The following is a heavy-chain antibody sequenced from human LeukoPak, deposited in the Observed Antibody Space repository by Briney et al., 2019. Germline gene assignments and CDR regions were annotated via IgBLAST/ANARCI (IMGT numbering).Heavy chain of an antibody. J-gene: IGHJ4*02. CDR1: GYSISSGYY. CDR3: ARDVASVTTVTPGNY. Sequence: SETLSLTCTVSGYSISSGYYWSWIRQPPGKGLEWIGYIYYSGSTYYNPSLKSRVTISVDTSKNQFSLKLSSVTAADTAVYYCARDVASVTTVTPGNYWGQGTLVTVSS. V-gene: IGHV4-30-4*08. CDR2: IYYSGST. D-gene: IGHD4-17*01.